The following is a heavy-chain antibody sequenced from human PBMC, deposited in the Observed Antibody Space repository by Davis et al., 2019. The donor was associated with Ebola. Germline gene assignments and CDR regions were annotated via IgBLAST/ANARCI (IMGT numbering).Heavy chain of an antibody. CDR3: ASVEEMVNAAFDI. D-gene: IGHD5-24*01. V-gene: IGHV1-18*01. Sequence: ASVKVSCKASGGTFSSYAISWVRQAPGQGLEWMGWISAYNGNTNYAQKLQGRVTITRDTSASTAYMELTSLRSEDTAVYYCASVEEMVNAAFDIWGQGTMVTVSS. J-gene: IGHJ3*02. CDR1: GGTFSSYA. CDR2: ISAYNGNT.